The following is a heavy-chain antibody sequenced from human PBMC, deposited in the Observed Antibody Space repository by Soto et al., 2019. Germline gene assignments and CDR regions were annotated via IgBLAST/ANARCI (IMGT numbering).Heavy chain of an antibody. CDR3: ARGMGATSYYYYGMDV. D-gene: IGHD1-26*01. J-gene: IGHJ6*02. Sequence: ASVKVSCKASGYTFTGYYMHRVRQAPGQGLEWMGGIIPMFGAANYAQKFQGRVTMTTDTSMSTAYMELRSLRSDDTAVYYCARGMGATSYYYYGMDVWGQGTTVTVSS. CDR2: IIPMFGAA. CDR1: GYTFTGYY. V-gene: IGHV1-2*02.